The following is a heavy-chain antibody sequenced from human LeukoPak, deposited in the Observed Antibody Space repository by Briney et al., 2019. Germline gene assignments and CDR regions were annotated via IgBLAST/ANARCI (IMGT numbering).Heavy chain of an antibody. CDR1: GLIFSTYW. CDR2: ITRVGSEK. CDR3: ARGHNGFEV. J-gene: IGHJ6*02. Sequence: QTGGSLRLSCEVSGLIFSTYWMTWVRQAPGKGLEWVATITRVGSEKYYMDSVKGRFTISRDNAKDSLCLQMNSLRTEDTAVYYCARGHNGFEVWGRGTTVTVFS. V-gene: IGHV3-7*05.